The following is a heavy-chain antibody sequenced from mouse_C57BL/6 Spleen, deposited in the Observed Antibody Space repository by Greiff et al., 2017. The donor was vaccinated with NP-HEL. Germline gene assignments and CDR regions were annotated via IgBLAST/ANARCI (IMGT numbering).Heavy chain of an antibody. Sequence: QVQLQQPGAELVMPGASVKLSCKASGYTFTSYWMHWVKQRPGQGLEWIGEIDPSDSYTNYNQKFKGKSTLTVDKSSSTAYMQLSSLTSEDSAVDYCARKSGYYGSRYFDYWGQGTTLTVSS. D-gene: IGHD1-1*01. CDR1: GYTFTSYW. J-gene: IGHJ2*01. CDR3: ARKSGYYGSRYFDY. V-gene: IGHV1-69*01. CDR2: IDPSDSYT.